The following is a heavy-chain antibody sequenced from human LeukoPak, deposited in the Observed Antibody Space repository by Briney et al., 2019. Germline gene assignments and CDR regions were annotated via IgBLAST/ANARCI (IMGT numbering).Heavy chain of an antibody. Sequence: PGGSLRLFRAASGFTFSVFWIHCVRQAPGKGLVWVSRIDSDGSNTAYADSVKGRFTISRDNAKNTLYLQMNSLRAEDTAVYYCAKTFGGGPQDYNWGERTLVTVSS. CDR2: IDSDGSNT. CDR3: AKTFGGGPQDYN. V-gene: IGHV3-74*01. J-gene: IGHJ4*01. D-gene: IGHD4-11*01. CDR1: GFTFSVFW.